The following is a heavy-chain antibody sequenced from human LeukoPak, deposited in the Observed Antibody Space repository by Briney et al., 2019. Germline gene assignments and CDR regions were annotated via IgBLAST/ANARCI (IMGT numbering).Heavy chain of an antibody. J-gene: IGHJ6*02. CDR2: ISGSGGST. CDR3: AKAMVRGVIFSYGMDV. D-gene: IGHD3-10*01. V-gene: IGHV3-23*01. CDR1: GFTFSSYA. Sequence: QPGGPLRLSCAASGFTFSSYAMSWVRQAPGKGLEWVSAISGSGGSTYYADSVKGRFTISRDNSKNTLYLQMNSLRAEDTAVYYCAKAMVRGVIFSYGMDVWGQGTTVTVSS.